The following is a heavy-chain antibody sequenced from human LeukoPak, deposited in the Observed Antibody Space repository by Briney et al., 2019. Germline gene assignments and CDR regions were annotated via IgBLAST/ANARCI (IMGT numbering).Heavy chain of an antibody. J-gene: IGHJ6*03. CDR3: ARGPRIVPADDGYYYMDV. CDR1: GGSFSDYY. CDR2: ITHSGRT. D-gene: IGHD2-2*01. Sequence: SETLSLTCAVYGGSFSDYYWTWIRQPPGKGLEWNGEITHSGRTNYNPSLKSRVSISVDRSNNQFSLNLRYVTAADTAVYYCARGPRIVPADDGYYYMDVWGKGTTVTVSS. V-gene: IGHV4-34*01.